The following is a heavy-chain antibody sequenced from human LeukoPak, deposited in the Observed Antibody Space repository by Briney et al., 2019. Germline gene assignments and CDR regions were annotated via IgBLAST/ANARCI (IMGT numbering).Heavy chain of an antibody. CDR2: ISYDGGNK. V-gene: IGHV3-30-3*01. CDR1: GFTFSSYA. J-gene: IGHJ6*03. D-gene: IGHD6-13*01. Sequence: PGGSLRLSCAASGFTFSSYAMHWVRQAPGKGLEWVAVISYDGGNKYYADSVKGRFTISRDNSKNTLYLQMNSLRAEDTAVYYCAREGSRTGIALVWATGIHYYYYYMDVWGKGTTVTVSS. CDR3: AREGSRTGIALVWATGIHYYYYYMDV.